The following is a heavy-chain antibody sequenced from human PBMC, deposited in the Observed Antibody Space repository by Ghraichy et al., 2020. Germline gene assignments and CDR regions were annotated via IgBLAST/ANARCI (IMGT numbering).Heavy chain of an antibody. V-gene: IGHV1-69*04. CDR1: GGTFSSYT. CDR2: IIPILGIA. D-gene: IGHD3-22*01. J-gene: IGHJ4*02. Sequence: VKVSCKASGGTFSSYTISWVRQAPGQGLEWMGRIIPILGIANYAQKFQGRVTITADKSTSTAYMELSSLRSEDTAVYYCARDRRSGYYDSSGYKFDYWGQGTLVTVSS. CDR3: ARDRRSGYYDSSGYKFDY.